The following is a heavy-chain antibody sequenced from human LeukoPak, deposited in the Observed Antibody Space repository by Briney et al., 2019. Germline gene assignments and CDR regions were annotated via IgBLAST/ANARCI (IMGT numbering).Heavy chain of an antibody. J-gene: IGHJ5*02. CDR2: IYYSGST. Sequence: KPSETLSLTCTVSGGSISSYYWSWIRQPPGKGLEWIGYIYYSGSTNYNPSLKSRVTISVDTSKNQFSLKLSSVTAADTAVYYCARDWVDGPEAATPMGWFDPWGQGTLVTVSS. CDR3: ARDWVDGPEAATPMGWFDP. CDR1: GGSISSYY. V-gene: IGHV4-59*01. D-gene: IGHD2-15*01.